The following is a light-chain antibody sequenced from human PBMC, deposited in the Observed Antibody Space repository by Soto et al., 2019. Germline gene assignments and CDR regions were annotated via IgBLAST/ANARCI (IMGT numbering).Light chain of an antibody. CDR1: QSVSNY. CDR2: DAS. Sequence: EIVVTQAPFTLALSPGERATLSCRASQSVSNYLAWYQQKPGQAPRLLIYDASNRATGIPARFSGSGSGTDFTLTISSLEPEDFAVYYCQQRSNWWTFGQGTKVDIK. CDR3: QQRSNWWT. J-gene: IGKJ1*01. V-gene: IGKV3-11*01.